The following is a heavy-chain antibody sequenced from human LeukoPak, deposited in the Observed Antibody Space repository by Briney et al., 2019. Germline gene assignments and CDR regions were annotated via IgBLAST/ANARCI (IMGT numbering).Heavy chain of an antibody. CDR2: IYSGGST. CDR1: GFTVSSNY. Sequence: GGSLRLSCAASGFTVSSNYMSWVRQAPGKGLEWVSVIYSGGSTYYADSVKGRFTISRDNSKNTLYLRTNSLRAEDTAVYYCARDGYYGSGSYYNRGYYYYMDVWGKGTTATVSS. V-gene: IGHV3-66*02. CDR3: ARDGYYGSGSYYNRGYYYYMDV. J-gene: IGHJ6*03. D-gene: IGHD3-10*01.